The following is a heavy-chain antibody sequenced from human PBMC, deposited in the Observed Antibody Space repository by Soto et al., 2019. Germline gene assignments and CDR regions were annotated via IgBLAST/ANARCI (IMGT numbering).Heavy chain of an antibody. V-gene: IGHV1-8*01. CDR3: ARSGYPTLGADY. CDR2: MNPNSGNT. CDR1: GYTFTSYD. D-gene: IGHD3-16*01. J-gene: IGHJ4*02. Sequence: GASVKVSCKASGYTFTSYDINWVRQATGQGLEWMGWMNPNSGNTGYAQKFQGRVTMTRNTSISTAYMELSSLRSEDTAVYYCARSGYPTLGADYWGQGTLVTVSS.